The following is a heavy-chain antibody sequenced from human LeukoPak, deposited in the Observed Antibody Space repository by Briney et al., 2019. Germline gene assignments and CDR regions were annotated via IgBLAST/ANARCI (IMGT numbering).Heavy chain of an antibody. D-gene: IGHD2-2*01. Sequence: RTGGSLRLSCAASGFTVSSNYMSWVRQAPGKGLEWVSYISSSGSTIYYADSVKGRFTISRDNAKNSLYLQMNSLRAEDTAVYYCARFSCSSTSCYGLCYMDVWGKGTTVTISS. CDR1: GFTVSSNY. CDR3: ARFSCSSTSCYGLCYMDV. J-gene: IGHJ6*03. V-gene: IGHV3-11*04. CDR2: ISSSGSTI.